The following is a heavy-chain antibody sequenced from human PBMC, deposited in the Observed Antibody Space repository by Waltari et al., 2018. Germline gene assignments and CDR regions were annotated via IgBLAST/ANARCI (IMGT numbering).Heavy chain of an antibody. CDR1: GFNFYKYA. CDR2: ISGGGST. V-gene: IGHV3-23*01. Sequence: VQLLESGGGLAQPGGSLSLSCAASGFNFYKYAMHWVRQAPGKGLQLVSGISGGGSTFYADSVRGRFTIARDDSNNTLSLQMNSLTAGDTAIYYCAKGLSLVMTVINAFDSWGQGVLVTVSS. J-gene: IGHJ4*02. D-gene: IGHD2-21*01. CDR3: AKGLSLVMTVINAFDS.